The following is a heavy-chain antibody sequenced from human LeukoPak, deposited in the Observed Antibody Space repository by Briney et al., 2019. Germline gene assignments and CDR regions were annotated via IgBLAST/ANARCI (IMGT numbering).Heavy chain of an antibody. Sequence: SETLSLTCTVSGGSLSSYYWSWLRQPPGKGREWIGYIYYSGSTNYNPSLKSRVTISVDTSKNQFSLKLSSVTAADTAVYYCARERATRAPNYYYYGMDVWGQGTTVTVSS. CDR1: GGSLSSYY. J-gene: IGHJ6*02. CDR3: ARERATRAPNYYYYGMDV. V-gene: IGHV4-59*01. CDR2: IYYSGST.